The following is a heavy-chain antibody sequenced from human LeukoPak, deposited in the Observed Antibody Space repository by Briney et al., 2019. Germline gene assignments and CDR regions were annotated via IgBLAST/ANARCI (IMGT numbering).Heavy chain of an antibody. CDR2: INPNSGGT. CDR1: GYTFTGYY. Sequence: ASVKISCKASGYTFTGYYMHWVRQAPGQGLEWMGWINPNSGGTNYAQKFQGRVTMTRDTSISTAYMELSRLRSDDTAVYYCARGTYYDSSGYYRSDYWGQGTLVTVPS. V-gene: IGHV1-2*02. CDR3: ARGTYYDSSGYYRSDY. J-gene: IGHJ4*02. D-gene: IGHD3-22*01.